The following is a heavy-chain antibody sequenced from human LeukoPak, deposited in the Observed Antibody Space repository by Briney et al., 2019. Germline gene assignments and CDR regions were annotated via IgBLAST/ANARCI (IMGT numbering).Heavy chain of an antibody. D-gene: IGHD6-19*01. CDR2: INHSGST. CDR1: GGSFSGYY. J-gene: IGHJ4*02. Sequence: SETLSLTCAVYGGSFSGYYWSWIRQPPGKGLEWIGEINHSGSTNYNPPLKSRVTISVDTSKNQFSLKLSSVTAADTAVYYCARSSSGWHFDYWGQGTLVTVSS. V-gene: IGHV4-34*01. CDR3: ARSSSGWHFDY.